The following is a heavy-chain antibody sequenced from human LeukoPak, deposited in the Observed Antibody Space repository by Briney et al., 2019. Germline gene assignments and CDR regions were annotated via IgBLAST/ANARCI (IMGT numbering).Heavy chain of an antibody. V-gene: IGHV4-59*05. CDR3: ARTRYYYNSRSYGAPYYFDY. Sequence: PSETLSLTCTVSGGSISSYYWSWIRQPPGKGLEWIGSIYYSGSTYYNPSLKGRVTISVDTSKNQFSLKLSSVTAADTAVYYCARTRYYYNSRSYGAPYYFDYWGQGTLVTVSS. CDR2: IYYSGST. D-gene: IGHD3-10*01. CDR1: GGSISSYY. J-gene: IGHJ4*02.